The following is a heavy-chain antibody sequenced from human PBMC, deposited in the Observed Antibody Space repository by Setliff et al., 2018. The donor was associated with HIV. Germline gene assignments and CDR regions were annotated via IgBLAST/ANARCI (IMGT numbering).Heavy chain of an antibody. CDR1: GGSISSSSHY. CDR3: ARAHIGIAARWSGWSDP. Sequence: PSETLSLTCIVSGGSISSSSHYWGWIRQPPGKGLEWIGNIYYSGSTYYNPSLKSRVTISVATSKNQFSLKLSSVTAADTAVYYCARAHIGIAARWSGWSDPWGQGTLVTVSS. D-gene: IGHD6-6*01. V-gene: IGHV4-39*07. CDR2: IYYSGST. J-gene: IGHJ5*02.